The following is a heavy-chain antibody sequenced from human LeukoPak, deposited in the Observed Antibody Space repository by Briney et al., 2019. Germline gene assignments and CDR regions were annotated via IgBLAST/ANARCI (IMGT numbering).Heavy chain of an antibody. CDR2: INPKSGGT. V-gene: IGHV1-2*02. CDR1: GYTFTGYY. CDR3: AREGRSTSCCDDAFDI. J-gene: IGHJ3*02. Sequence: ASVKVSCKASGYTFTGYYVHWVRQAPGQGLEWMGWINPKSGGTNYAETFQGRVTMTRDASISTAYMKLSRLKSDDTAVYYCAREGRSTSCCDDAFDIWGQGTMVTVSS. D-gene: IGHD2-2*01.